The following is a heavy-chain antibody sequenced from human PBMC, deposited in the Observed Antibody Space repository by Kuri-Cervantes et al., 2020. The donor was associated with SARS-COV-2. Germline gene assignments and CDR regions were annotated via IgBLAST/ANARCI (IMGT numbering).Heavy chain of an antibody. CDR3: AKDSRQYNYYDSSGYSEDSPPSDY. CDR1: GFTFSNAW. D-gene: IGHD3-22*01. J-gene: IGHJ4*02. V-gene: IGHV3-15*01. CDR2: IKSKTDGGTT. Sequence: GGSLRLSCAASGFTFSNAWMSWVRQAPGKGLEWVGRIKSKTDGGTTDYAAPVKGRFTISRDDSKNTLYLQMNSLRAEDTAVYYCAKDSRQYNYYDSSGYSEDSPPSDYWGQGTLVTVSS.